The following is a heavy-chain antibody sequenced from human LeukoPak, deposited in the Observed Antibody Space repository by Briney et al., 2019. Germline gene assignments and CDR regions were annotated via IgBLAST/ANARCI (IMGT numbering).Heavy chain of an antibody. CDR3: AKEDTMIDEVGGFDY. CDR1: GFTFSSYA. D-gene: IGHD3-22*01. J-gene: IGHJ4*02. V-gene: IGHV3-30-3*01. Sequence: TGGSLRLSYAASGFTFSSYAMHWVRQAPGKGLEWVAVISYDGSNKYYADSVKGRFTISRDNSKNTLYLQMNSLRAEDTAVYYCAKEDTMIDEVGGFDYWGQGTLVTVSS. CDR2: ISYDGSNK.